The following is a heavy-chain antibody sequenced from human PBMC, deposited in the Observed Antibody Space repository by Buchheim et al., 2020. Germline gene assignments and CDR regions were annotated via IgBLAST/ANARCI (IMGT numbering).Heavy chain of an antibody. J-gene: IGHJ6*03. CDR1: GFTFSSYG. CDR3: AREVRFFREYYYMDV. CDR2: IWYDGSNK. D-gene: IGHD3-22*01. V-gene: IGHV3-33*01. Sequence: QVQLVESGGGVVQPGRSLRLSCAASGFTFSSYGMHWVRQAPGKGLEWVAVIWYDGSNKYYADSVKGRFTISRDNSKNTLYLQMNSLRAEDTAVYYCAREVRFFREYYYMDVWGKGTT.